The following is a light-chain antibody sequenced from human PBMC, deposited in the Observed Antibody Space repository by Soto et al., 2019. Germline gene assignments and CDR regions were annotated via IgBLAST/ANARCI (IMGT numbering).Light chain of an antibody. J-gene: IGKJ3*01. V-gene: IGKV3-11*01. CDR2: DAS. CDR3: QHRSNWPSPFT. Sequence: EIVLTQSPATLSLSPGERATLSCRASQSVSRHLAWYQQRPGQAPRLLIYDASNRATGIPARFSGSGSGTAFTLTITSLEPEDFAVYYCQHRSNWPSPFTFGPGTKVDIK. CDR1: QSVSRH.